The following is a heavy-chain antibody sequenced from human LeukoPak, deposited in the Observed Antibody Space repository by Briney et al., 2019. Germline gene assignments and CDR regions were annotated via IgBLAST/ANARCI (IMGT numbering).Heavy chain of an antibody. Sequence: KPSETLSLTCTVSGGSISSYYWSWIRQPPGKGLERIGYIYYSGSTNYNPSLKSRVTISVDTSKNQFSLKLSSVTAADTAVYYCARHGDSSSEIDYWGQGTLVTVSS. CDR1: GGSISSYY. D-gene: IGHD6-6*01. J-gene: IGHJ4*02. CDR2: IYYSGST. V-gene: IGHV4-59*08. CDR3: ARHGDSSSEIDY.